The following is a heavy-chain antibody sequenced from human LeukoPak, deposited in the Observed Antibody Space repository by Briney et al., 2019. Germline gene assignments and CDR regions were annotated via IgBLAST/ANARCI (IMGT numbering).Heavy chain of an antibody. D-gene: IGHD4-17*01. CDR3: AKESSTVTSPFDS. CDR1: GFTFSSYA. Sequence: PGGSLRLSCAASGFTFSSYAMSWVRQAPGKGLXXVSLISGSGGSTYFADSVKGRFTISRDNSKNTLYLQMNSLRADDTAVYYCAKESSTVTSPFDSWGQGTLVTVSS. V-gene: IGHV3-23*01. J-gene: IGHJ4*02. CDR2: ISGSGGST.